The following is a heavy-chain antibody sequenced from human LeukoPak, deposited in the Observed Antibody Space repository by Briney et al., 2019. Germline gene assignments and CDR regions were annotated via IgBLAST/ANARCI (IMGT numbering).Heavy chain of an antibody. V-gene: IGHV3-9*01. Sequence: GGSLRLSCAASGFTFDDYAMPWVRQAPGKGLEWVSGISWNSGSIGYADSVKGRFTISRDNAKNSLYLQMNSLRAEDTALYYCAKDLWFGELSNGFDYWGQGTLVTVPS. D-gene: IGHD3-10*01. CDR1: GFTFDDYA. CDR3: AKDLWFGELSNGFDY. J-gene: IGHJ4*02. CDR2: ISWNSGSI.